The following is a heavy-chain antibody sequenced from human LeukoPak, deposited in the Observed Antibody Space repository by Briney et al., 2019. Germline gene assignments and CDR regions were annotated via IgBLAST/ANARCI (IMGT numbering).Heavy chain of an antibody. CDR1: GFTFNSYS. CDR2: ISGSNSYI. CDR3: ARSGRYCSGGSCTRWVDAFDI. J-gene: IGHJ3*02. D-gene: IGHD2-15*01. Sequence: PGGSLRLSCAASGFTFNSYSMNWVRQAPGKGLEWVSSISGSNSYIYYADSMKGRFTISRDNAKNSLYLQMNSLRAEDTAVYYCARSGRYCSGGSCTRWVDAFDIWGQGTMVTVSS. V-gene: IGHV3-21*01.